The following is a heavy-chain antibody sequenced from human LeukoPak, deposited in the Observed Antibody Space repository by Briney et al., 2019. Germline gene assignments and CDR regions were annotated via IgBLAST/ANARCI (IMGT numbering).Heavy chain of an antibody. CDR2: ISYDGSNK. D-gene: IGHD4-17*01. J-gene: IGHJ4*02. CDR1: GFTFSSYA. Sequence: GTLRLSCAASGFTFSSYAMHWVRQAPGKGMEWVAVISYDGSNKYYADSVKGRFTISRDNSKNTLYLQMNSLRAEDTALYYCARVGIYGDYNRYFDYWGQGTLVTVSS. V-gene: IGHV3-30*04. CDR3: ARVGIYGDYNRYFDY.